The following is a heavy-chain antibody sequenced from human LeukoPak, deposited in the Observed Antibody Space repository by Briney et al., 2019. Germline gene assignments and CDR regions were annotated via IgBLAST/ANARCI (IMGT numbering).Heavy chain of an antibody. CDR3: ARGELYYYDSSGSNWPFFDY. Sequence: ASVKVSCKASGYTFTGYYMHWVRQAPGQGLEWMGWINPNSGGTNYAQKFQGRVTMTRDTSISTAYMELSRLRSDDTAVYYCARGELYYYDSSGSNWPFFDYWGQGTLVTVSS. J-gene: IGHJ4*02. V-gene: IGHV1-2*02. CDR1: GYTFTGYY. D-gene: IGHD3-22*01. CDR2: INPNSGGT.